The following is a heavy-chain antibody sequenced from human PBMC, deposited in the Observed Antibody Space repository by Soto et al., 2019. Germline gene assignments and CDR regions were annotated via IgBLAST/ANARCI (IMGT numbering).Heavy chain of an antibody. J-gene: IGHJ4*02. D-gene: IGHD4-17*01. Sequence: ASVKVSCKASGYTFTSYGISWVRQAPGQGLEWIGCISAYNGNTNYAQKLQGRVTMTTDTSTSTAYMELRSLRSDDTAVYYCARDISYGDYAVWGQGTRVTVSS. CDR3: ARDISYGDYAV. CDR1: GYTFTSYG. V-gene: IGHV1-18*01. CDR2: ISAYNGNT.